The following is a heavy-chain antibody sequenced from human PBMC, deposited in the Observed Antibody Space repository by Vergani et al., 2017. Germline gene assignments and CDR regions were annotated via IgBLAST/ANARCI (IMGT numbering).Heavy chain of an antibody. CDR2: IWYDGSNK. D-gene: IGHD4-17*01. Sequence: QVQLVESGGGVVQPGRSLRLSCAASGFTFSSYGMHWVRQAPGKGLEWVAVIWYDGSNKYYADSVKGRFTISRDNSKNTLYLQMNSLRAEDTAVYYCAKDSLRLDYWGQGTLVTVSS. CDR1: GFTFSSYG. J-gene: IGHJ4*02. CDR3: AKDSLRLDY. V-gene: IGHV3-33*06.